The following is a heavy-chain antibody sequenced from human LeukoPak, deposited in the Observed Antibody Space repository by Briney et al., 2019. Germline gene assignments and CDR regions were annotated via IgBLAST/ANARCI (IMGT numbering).Heavy chain of an antibody. Sequence: GGSLRLSCAASGLTFSGYWMNWVRQAPGKGLEWVANIKPDGSEKYYVDSVKGRFTISRDNAKNSLYLQMTSLRAEDTAVYYCARGSGDYSGQGTLVTVSS. CDR1: GLTFSGYW. CDR3: ARGSGDY. J-gene: IGHJ4*02. V-gene: IGHV3-7*04. CDR2: IKPDGSEK.